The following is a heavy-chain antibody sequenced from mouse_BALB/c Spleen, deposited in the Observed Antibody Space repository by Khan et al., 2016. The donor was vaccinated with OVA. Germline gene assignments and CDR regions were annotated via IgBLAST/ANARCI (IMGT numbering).Heavy chain of an antibody. J-gene: IGHJ2*02. V-gene: IGHV3-2*02. CDR3: TRVYGWDIDY. Sequence: EVQLVESGPGLVKPSQSLSLTCTVTGYSITSDYAWNWIRQFPGNKLEWMGFISYSGNTKYNPSLKSRFSISRDTSKNQFFLQLNSVTTEDTATYDCTRVYGWDIDYWCQGTFLTVSS. CDR1: GYSITSDYA. D-gene: IGHD2-10*02. CDR2: ISYSGNT.